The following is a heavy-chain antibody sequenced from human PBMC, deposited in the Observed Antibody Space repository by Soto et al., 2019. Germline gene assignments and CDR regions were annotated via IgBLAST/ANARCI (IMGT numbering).Heavy chain of an antibody. CDR2: IYNSERS. D-gene: IGHD5-12*01. CDR3: ARGYSGYDAALDY. CDR1: GGSMSSYY. Sequence: ETLSLTCTVSGGSMSSYYWTWIRQPPGKGLEWIGYIYNSERSNYSPSLKSRVTMSIDTSKNQFSLKLTSVTAADTAVYYCARGYSGYDAALDYWGQGTLVTVSS. V-gene: IGHV4-59*01. J-gene: IGHJ4*01.